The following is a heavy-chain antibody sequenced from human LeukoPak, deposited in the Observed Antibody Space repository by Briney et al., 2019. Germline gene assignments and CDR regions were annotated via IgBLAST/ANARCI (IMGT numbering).Heavy chain of an antibody. CDR2: ISYDGSNK. Sequence: GRSLRLSCAASGFTFSSYAMHWVRQAPGKGLEWVAVISYDGSNKYYADSVKGRFTISRDNSKNTLYLQMNSLRAEDTAVYYCAKGGYCGSTSCYTYYYYGMDVWGQGTTVTVSS. V-gene: IGHV3-30*04. D-gene: IGHD2-2*02. CDR3: AKGGYCGSTSCYTYYYYGMDV. CDR1: GFTFSSYA. J-gene: IGHJ6*02.